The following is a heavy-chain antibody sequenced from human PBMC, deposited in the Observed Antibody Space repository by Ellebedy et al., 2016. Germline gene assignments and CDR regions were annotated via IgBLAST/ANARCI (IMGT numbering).Heavy chain of an antibody. CDR3: ARDRPVLRFLEWLFLFDY. D-gene: IGHD3-3*01. CDR2: IKQDGSEK. V-gene: IGHV3-7*01. J-gene: IGHJ4*02. CDR1: GFTFSSCW. Sequence: GGSLRLSXAASGFTFSSCWMSWVRQAPGKGLEWVANIKQDGSEKYYVDSVKGRFTISRDNAKNSLYLQMNSLRAEDTAVYYCARDRPVLRFLEWLFLFDYWGQGTLVTVSS.